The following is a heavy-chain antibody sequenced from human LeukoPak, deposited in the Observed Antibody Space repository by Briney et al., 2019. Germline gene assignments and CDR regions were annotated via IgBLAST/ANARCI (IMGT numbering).Heavy chain of an antibody. CDR3: ATNTYADYVSVDI. J-gene: IGHJ3*02. V-gene: IGHV3-74*01. CDR2: IKSDGSSI. D-gene: IGHD2-2*01. CDR1: GFTFSSYA. Sequence: GGSLRLSCAASGFTFSSYAMSWVRQAPGKGLVWVSRIKSDGSSISYADSVRGRFTISRDNAKSTLYLQMDSLRAEDTAVYYCATNTYADYVSVDIWGQGTMVTVSS.